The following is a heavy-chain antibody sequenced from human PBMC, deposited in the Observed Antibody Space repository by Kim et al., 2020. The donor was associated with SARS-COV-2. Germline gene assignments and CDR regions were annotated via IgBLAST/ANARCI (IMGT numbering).Heavy chain of an antibody. J-gene: IGHJ4*02. Sequence: SVKGRFPISRYNSKHTLYLQMNSLRAEDTAVYYCAIDPYYYASSGSLDYWGQGTLVTVSS. D-gene: IGHD3-22*01. CDR3: AIDPYYYASSGSLDY. V-gene: IGHV3-30*07.